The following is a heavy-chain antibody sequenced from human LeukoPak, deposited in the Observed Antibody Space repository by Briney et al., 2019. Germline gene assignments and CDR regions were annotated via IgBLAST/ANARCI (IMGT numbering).Heavy chain of an antibody. J-gene: IGHJ4*02. V-gene: IGHV2-5*01. CDR2: YYWNDDK. CDR1: GFSLSTSGLG. D-gene: IGHD3-22*01. Sequence: SGPTLVHPTPAPTLTCTFSGFSLSTSGLGVAWIRHPPGKALEWLALYYWNDDKRYSPSLTSRLTITKDTSKNQVVLTMTNMDPVDTATYYCAHRSYYDSSGYGLFDYWGQGTLVTVSS. CDR3: AHRSYYDSSGYGLFDY.